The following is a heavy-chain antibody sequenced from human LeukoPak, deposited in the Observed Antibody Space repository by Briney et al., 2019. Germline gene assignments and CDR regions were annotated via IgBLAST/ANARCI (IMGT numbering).Heavy chain of an antibody. CDR1: GGSISSGSYY. J-gene: IGHJ1*01. CDR3: ARAETEYLQH. CDR2: IYTSGST. V-gene: IGHV4-61*02. Sequence: PSQTLSLTCTVSGGSISSGSYYWSWIRQPAGKGLEWIGRIYTSGSTNYNPSLKSRVTTSVDTSKTQFSLKLSSVTAAGTAVEYLARAETEYLQHWGQGTLVTVSS.